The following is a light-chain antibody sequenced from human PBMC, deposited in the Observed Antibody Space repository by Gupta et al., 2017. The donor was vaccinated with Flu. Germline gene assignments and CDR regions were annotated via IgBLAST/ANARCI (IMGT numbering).Light chain of an antibody. CDR2: RSN. CDR3: AAWDDSLSGQGV. CDR1: SSNIGTNY. Sequence: QSVLTQPPSASATPGQTVTISCSGSSSNIGTNYVYWYQQLPGTAPKLLIYRSNQRPSGVPDRFSGSKSGTSASLTISGLRSDDEADYYCAAWDDSLSGQGVFGGGTKLTGL. J-gene: IGLJ3*02. V-gene: IGLV1-47*01.